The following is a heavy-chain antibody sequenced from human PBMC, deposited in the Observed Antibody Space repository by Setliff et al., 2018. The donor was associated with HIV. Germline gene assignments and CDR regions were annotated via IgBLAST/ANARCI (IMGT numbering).Heavy chain of an antibody. J-gene: IGHJ6*02. Sequence: PSETLSLTCSVFRGSLSSGGYYWSWIHQHPGKGLEWIGYSYHSGSPSYNPSLKSRTTISVDTSKNEFSLKLSSVTAADTAVYYCARMGAARPLYYYGMDVWGRGTTVTVSS. CDR2: SYHSGSP. V-gene: IGHV4-31*03. CDR3: ARMGAARPLYYYGMDV. D-gene: IGHD6-6*01. CDR1: RGSLSSGGYY.